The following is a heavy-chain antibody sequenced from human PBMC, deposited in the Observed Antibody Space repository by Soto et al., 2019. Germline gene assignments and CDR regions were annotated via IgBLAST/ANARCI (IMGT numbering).Heavy chain of an antibody. Sequence: EVQLVESGGGLVQPGGSLRLSCAASGFTFSDHYMDWVRQAPGKGLEWVGRIKNKDNSYSTQYAASVDGRFTITRDDSETSLFLQRNSLKTDDTALYYCARVRRGAPTRYFDYWGQGALVTVSS. V-gene: IGHV3-72*01. CDR3: ARVRRGAPTRYFDY. CDR2: IKNKDNSYST. D-gene: IGHD2-15*01. CDR1: GFTFSDHY. J-gene: IGHJ4*01.